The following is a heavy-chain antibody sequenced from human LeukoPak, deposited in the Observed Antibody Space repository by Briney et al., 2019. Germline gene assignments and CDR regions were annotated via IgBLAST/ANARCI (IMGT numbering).Heavy chain of an antibody. CDR1: GFTFGDYV. Sequence: GSLRLSCTASGFTFGDYVMNWVRQAPGKGLEWVGFIRSGGTTEYAASVKGRFIISRDDSKSIAYLQMNSLKTEDTAVYYCSSPRRSSGWYDFGYWGQGTLVTVSS. J-gene: IGHJ4*02. CDR2: IRSGGTT. CDR3: SSPRRSSGWYDFGY. D-gene: IGHD6-19*01. V-gene: IGHV3-49*04.